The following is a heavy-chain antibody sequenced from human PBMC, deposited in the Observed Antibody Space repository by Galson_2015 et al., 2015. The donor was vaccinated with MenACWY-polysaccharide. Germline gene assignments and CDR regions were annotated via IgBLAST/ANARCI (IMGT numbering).Heavy chain of an antibody. CDR2: INSDASST. J-gene: IGHJ4*02. D-gene: IGHD5-12*01. CDR1: GLTFSNNW. CDR3: ARGYSAYD. Sequence: SLRLSCAASGLTFSNNWIHWVRQAPGKGLVWVSRINSDASSTAYADSVKGRFTISRDNAKNTLYLQMNSLRVEDAALYYCARGYSAYDWGQGTLVTVSA. V-gene: IGHV3-74*01.